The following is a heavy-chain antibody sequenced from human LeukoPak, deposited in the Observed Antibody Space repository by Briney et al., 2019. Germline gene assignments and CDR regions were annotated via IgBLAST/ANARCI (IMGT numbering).Heavy chain of an antibody. CDR2: ISYDGSNK. Sequence: PGRSLRLSCAASGFTLSSYGMHWVRQAPGKGLEWVAVISYDGSNKYYADPVKGRFTISRDNSKNTLYLQMNSLRAEDTAVYYCAKDVRYSSSWPEYYFDYWGQGTLVTVSS. CDR3: AKDVRYSSSWPEYYFDY. V-gene: IGHV3-30*18. J-gene: IGHJ4*02. D-gene: IGHD6-13*01. CDR1: GFTLSSYG.